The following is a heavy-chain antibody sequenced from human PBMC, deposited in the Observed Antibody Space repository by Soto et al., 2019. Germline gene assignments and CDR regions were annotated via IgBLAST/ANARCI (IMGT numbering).Heavy chain of an antibody. J-gene: IGHJ4*02. V-gene: IGHV3-48*01. CDR2: ISSSSSKI. Sequence: SGFTFSSYWMHWVRQAPGKGLEWVSYISSSSSKIYYADSVKGRFTISRDNAKNSLYLQMNSLRAEDTAVYYCARDLNYGLFDYWGQGTLVTVSS. CDR3: ARDLNYGLFDY. D-gene: IGHD4-17*01. CDR1: GFTFSSYW.